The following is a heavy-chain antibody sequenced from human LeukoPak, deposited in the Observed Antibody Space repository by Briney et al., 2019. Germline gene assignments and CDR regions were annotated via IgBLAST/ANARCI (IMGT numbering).Heavy chain of an antibody. CDR3: ASVGIQRYFDY. CDR2: ISSSSSYI. D-gene: IGHD5-18*01. CDR1: GFTFSSYS. Sequence: GGSLRLSCAASGFTFSSYSMNWVRQAPGKGLEWVSSISSSSSYIYYADSVRGRFTISRDNAKNSLYLQMNSLRAEDTAVYYCASVGIQRYFDYWGQGTLVTVSS. V-gene: IGHV3-21*01. J-gene: IGHJ4*02.